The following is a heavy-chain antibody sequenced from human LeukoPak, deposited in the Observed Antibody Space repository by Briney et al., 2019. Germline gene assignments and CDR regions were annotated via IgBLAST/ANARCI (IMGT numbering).Heavy chain of an antibody. V-gene: IGHV1-46*01. Sequence: ASVKVSCKASGYTFTSYYMHWVRQAPGQGLEWMGIINPSGGSTSYAQKFQGRVTMTRDMSTSTVYMELSSLRSEDTAVYYCARAPNDYGDYRYYYYYMDVWGKGTTVTVSS. CDR1: GYTFTSYY. CDR3: ARAPNDYGDYRYYYYYMDV. D-gene: IGHD4-17*01. CDR2: INPSGGST. J-gene: IGHJ6*03.